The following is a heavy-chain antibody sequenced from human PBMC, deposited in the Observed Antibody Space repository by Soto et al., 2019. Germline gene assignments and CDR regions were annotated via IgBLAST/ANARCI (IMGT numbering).Heavy chain of an antibody. D-gene: IGHD6-19*01. V-gene: IGHV4-59*01. Sequence: PSETLSLTCTVSGGSISSYYWSWIRQPPGKGLEWIGYIYYSGSTNYNPSLKSRVTISVDTSKNQFSLKLSSVTAADTAVYYCARDKGRDSGGWHGAEVFDPWGQGTRFTVAS. CDR1: GGSISSYY. CDR2: IYYSGST. CDR3: ARDKGRDSGGWHGAEVFDP. J-gene: IGHJ5*02.